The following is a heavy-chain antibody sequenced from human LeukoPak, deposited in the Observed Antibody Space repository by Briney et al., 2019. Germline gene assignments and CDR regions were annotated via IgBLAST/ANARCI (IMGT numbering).Heavy chain of an antibody. CDR3: AKGLWASTVGATGIFFDY. J-gene: IGHJ4*02. V-gene: IGHV3-23*01. Sequence: PGGSLRLSCAASGFTFRRSAMTWVRQVPGKGLEWVSTISGRGGDTDYADSVKGRFIISRDGSENTLYLQMHSLGVEDTGVYYCAKGLWASTVGATGIFFDYWGQGIQVTVSS. CDR1: GFTFRRSA. CDR2: ISGRGGDT. D-gene: IGHD1-26*01.